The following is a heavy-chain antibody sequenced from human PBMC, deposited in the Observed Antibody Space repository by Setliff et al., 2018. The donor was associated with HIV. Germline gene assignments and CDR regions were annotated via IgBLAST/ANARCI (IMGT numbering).Heavy chain of an antibody. CDR3: ARGATLLPGYSDRWEYFYMDV. Sequence: SETLSLTCTVSGGSISSGGYYWSWIRQHPGKGLEWIGYIYYSGSTYYNPSLKSRVTMSVDTSKNQFSLKLSSVTAADTAVYYCARGATLLPGYSDRWEYFYMDVWGKGTTVTVSS. D-gene: IGHD5-12*01. V-gene: IGHV4-31*03. CDR2: IYYSGST. J-gene: IGHJ6*03. CDR1: GGSISSGGYY.